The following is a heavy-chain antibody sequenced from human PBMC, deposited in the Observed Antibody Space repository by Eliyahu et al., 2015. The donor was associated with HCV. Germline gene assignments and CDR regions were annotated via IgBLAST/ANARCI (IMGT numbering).Heavy chain of an antibody. Sequence: QVQLQQSGPGLLKPSQTLSLTCXIXGDDVTSNTAAWNWIRQSPSRGPEWLGRTYYRSRWNTDFAVSLKGRVSINADAFTNHLSLQLTSVTPEDTAVYYCARDPWNYNTNWFDPWGQGTLVIVSS. D-gene: IGHD1-7*01. J-gene: IGHJ5*02. V-gene: IGHV6-1*01. CDR3: ARDPWNYNTNWFDP. CDR2: TYYRSRWNT. CDR1: GDDVTSNTAA.